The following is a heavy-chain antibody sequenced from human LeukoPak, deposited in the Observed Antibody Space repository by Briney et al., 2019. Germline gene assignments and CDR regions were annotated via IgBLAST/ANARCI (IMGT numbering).Heavy chain of an antibody. D-gene: IGHD3/OR15-3a*01. V-gene: IGHV3-30-3*01. J-gene: IGHJ4*02. Sequence: GGSLRLSCAASGFTFSNYVMHWVRQAPGKGLEWVAVISYDGSNKYYADSVKGRFTISRDNSKNTLYLQMNSLRAEDTAVYYCARDGDAGDWGYWGQGTLVTVSS. CDR1: GFTFSNYV. CDR3: ARDGDAGDWGY. CDR2: ISYDGSNK.